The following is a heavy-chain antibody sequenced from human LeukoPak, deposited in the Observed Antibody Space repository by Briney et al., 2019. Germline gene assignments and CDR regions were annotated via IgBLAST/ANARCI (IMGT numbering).Heavy chain of an antibody. CDR1: GYSISSGYY. CDR3: VYAFDI. J-gene: IGHJ3*02. Sequence: SETLSLTCAVSGYSISSGYYWGWIRQPPGKGLEWIGSIYHSGSTYYNPSLKSRVTISVDTSKNRFSLKLSSVTAADTAVYYCVYAFDIWGQGTMVTVSS. V-gene: IGHV4-38-2*01. CDR2: IYHSGST.